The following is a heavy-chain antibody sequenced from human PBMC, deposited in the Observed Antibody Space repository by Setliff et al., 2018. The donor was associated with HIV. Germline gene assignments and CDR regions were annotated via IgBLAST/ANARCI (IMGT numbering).Heavy chain of an antibody. CDR3: AAKKSGDYPFN. D-gene: IGHD4-17*01. V-gene: IGHV4-39*07. CDR2: IFYSETVYYGGRT. J-gene: IGHJ4*02. CDR1: GASITTDTYY. Sequence: SETLSLTCTVSGASITTDTYYWAWIRQPPGKGLEWIGSIFYSETVYYGGRTYYSPSLKSRVTISVDTSKNQFSLKVDSVTAADTAVYYCAAKKSGDYPFNWGQGTLVTVSS.